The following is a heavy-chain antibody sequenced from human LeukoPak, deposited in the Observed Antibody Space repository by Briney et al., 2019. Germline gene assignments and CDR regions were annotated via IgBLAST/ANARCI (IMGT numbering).Heavy chain of an antibody. V-gene: IGHV3-21*01. CDR2: ISSSSSYI. CDR3: ARAWEGYNYD. CDR1: GFTFSSYA. D-gene: IGHD5-24*01. Sequence: GGSLRLSCAASGFTFSSYAMNWVRQAPGKGLEWVSSISSSSSYIYYADSVKGRFTISRDNAKNSLYLQMNSLRAEDTAVYYCARAWEGYNYDWGQGTLVTVSS. J-gene: IGHJ4*02.